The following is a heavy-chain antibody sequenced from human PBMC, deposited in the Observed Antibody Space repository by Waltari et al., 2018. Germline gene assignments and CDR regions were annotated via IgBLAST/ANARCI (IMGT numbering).Heavy chain of an antibody. Sequence: QVQLVESGGGVVQPGRSLRLSCAASGFTFSSYGMHWVRPAPGKGLEWVAVIWYDGSNKYYADSVKGRFTISRDNSKNTLYLQMNSLRAEDTAMYYCAKDTEELGGTPDYWGQGTLVTVSS. CDR3: AKDTEELGGTPDY. CDR1: GFTFSSYG. D-gene: IGHD7-27*01. CDR2: IWYDGSNK. J-gene: IGHJ4*02. V-gene: IGHV3-30*18.